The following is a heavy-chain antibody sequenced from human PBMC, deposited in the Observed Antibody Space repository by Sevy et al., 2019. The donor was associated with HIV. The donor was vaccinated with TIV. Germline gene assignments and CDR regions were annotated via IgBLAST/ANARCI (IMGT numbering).Heavy chain of an antibody. CDR3: AREDYYDSSFFDY. V-gene: IGHV4-59*01. CDR2: IYYSGST. CDR1: GGSISSYY. Sequence: SETLSLTCTVSGGSISSYYWSWIRQPPGKGLEWIGYIYYSGSTNYNPSLKSRVTISVDTSKNRFSLKLGSVTAADTAVYYCAREDYYDSSFFDYWGQGTLVTVSS. J-gene: IGHJ4*02. D-gene: IGHD3-22*01.